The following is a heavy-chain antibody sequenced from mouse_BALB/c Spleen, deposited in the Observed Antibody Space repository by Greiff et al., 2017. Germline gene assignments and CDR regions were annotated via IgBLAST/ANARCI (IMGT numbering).Heavy chain of an antibody. J-gene: IGHJ3*01. Sequence: DVKLVESGGGLVKPGGSLKLSCAASGFTFSSYAMSWVRQTPEKRLEWVASISSGGSTYYPDSVKGRFTISRDNARNILYLQMSSLRSEDTAMYYCARDGYGFAYWGQGTLVTVSA. CDR3: ARDGYGFAY. CDR2: ISSGGST. CDR1: GFTFSSYA. D-gene: IGHD2-2*01. V-gene: IGHV5-6-5*01.